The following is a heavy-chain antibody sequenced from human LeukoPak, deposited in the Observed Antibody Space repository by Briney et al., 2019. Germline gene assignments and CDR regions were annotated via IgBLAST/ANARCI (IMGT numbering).Heavy chain of an antibody. CDR3: ARAGITMVRGVIIMGTFDY. V-gene: IGHV4-30-2*01. CDR2: IYHSGRT. J-gene: IGHJ4*02. Sequence: SETLSLTCAVSGVSISSGGYSWSWLRQPPGKGLEWIGYIYHSGRTYYNPSLKSRVTISVDRSKNQFSLKLSSVTAADTAVYYCARAGITMVRGVIIMGTFDYWGQGTLVTVSS. CDR1: GVSISSGGYS. D-gene: IGHD3-10*01.